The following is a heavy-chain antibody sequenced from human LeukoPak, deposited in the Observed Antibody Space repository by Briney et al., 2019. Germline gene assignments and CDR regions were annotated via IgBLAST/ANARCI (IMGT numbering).Heavy chain of an antibody. Sequence: SETLSLTCTVSGGSISSGDYYWSWIRQPPGKGLEWIGYIYYSGSNYYNPSLKSRVTISVDTSKNQFSQKLSSVTAADTAVYYCATGTLTMVRGVRYYYYYMDVWGKGTTVTVSS. V-gene: IGHV4-30-4*08. J-gene: IGHJ6*03. D-gene: IGHD3-10*01. CDR3: ATGTLTMVRGVRYYYYYMDV. CDR1: GGSISSGDYY. CDR2: IYYSGSN.